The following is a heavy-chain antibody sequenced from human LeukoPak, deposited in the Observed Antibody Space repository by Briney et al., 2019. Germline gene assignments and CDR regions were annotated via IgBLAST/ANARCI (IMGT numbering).Heavy chain of an antibody. CDR2: INHSGST. V-gene: IGHV4-34*01. Sequence: SETLSLTCAVYGGSFSGYYWSWIRQPPGKGLEWIGEINHSGSTNYNPPLKSRVTISVDTSKNQFSLKLSSVTAADTAVYYCARTAVVVVVRTSWYDPWGQGTLVTVSS. J-gene: IGHJ5*02. CDR3: ARTAVVVVVRTSWYDP. D-gene: IGHD3-22*01. CDR1: GGSFSGYY.